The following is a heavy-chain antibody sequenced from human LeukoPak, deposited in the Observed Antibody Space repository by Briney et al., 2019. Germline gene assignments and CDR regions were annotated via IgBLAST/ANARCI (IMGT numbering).Heavy chain of an antibody. CDR2: IYPGDSYS. J-gene: IGHJ4*02. D-gene: IGHD1-26*01. CDR1: GYSFTNFW. Sequence: PGRSLRLSCKGSGYSFTNFWIGWVRQMPGKGLEWMGMIYPGDSYSRYSPSFQGQVTLSADRSITTAYLQWSSLKASDTAMYYCARFHGGSYDYWGQGTLVTVYS. V-gene: IGHV5-51*01. CDR3: ARFHGGSYDY.